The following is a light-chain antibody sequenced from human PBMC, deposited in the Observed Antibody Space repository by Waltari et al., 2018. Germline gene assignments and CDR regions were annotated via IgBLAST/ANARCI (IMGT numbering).Light chain of an antibody. CDR2: GAS. CDR1: QSVGRT. Sequence: EIVLTQSPGTLSLSPGERATLSCRASQSVGRTLTWYQQKPGQAPRLLIYGASSRATDSPDRFSGSGSGTDFSLTISRLGPEDFAVYYCQHYVRLPVTFGQGTKVEIK. CDR3: QHYVRLPVT. J-gene: IGKJ1*01. V-gene: IGKV3-20*01.